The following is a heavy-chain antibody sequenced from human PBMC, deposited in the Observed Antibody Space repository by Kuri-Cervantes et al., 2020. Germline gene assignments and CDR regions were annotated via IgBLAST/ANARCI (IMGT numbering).Heavy chain of an antibody. V-gene: IGHV3-53*01. D-gene: IGHD2-15*01. J-gene: IGHJ4*02. Sequence: GGSLRLSCAASGFTVSSNYMSWVRQAPGKGLEWVSVIYSGGSTYYADSVKGRFTISRDNAKNSLYLQMNSLRAEDTAVYYCARAARRPYSYYFDYWGQGTLVTVSS. CDR3: ARAARRPYSYYFDY. CDR1: GFTVSSNY. CDR2: IYSGGST.